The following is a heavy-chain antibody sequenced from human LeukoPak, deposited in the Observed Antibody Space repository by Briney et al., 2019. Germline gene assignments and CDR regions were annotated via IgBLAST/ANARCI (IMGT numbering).Heavy chain of an antibody. Sequence: SETLSLTCTVSGGSISSGSYCWSWIQQPAGRGLEWIGHIHTSGNTNYNPSLKSRVTISVDTSKNQFSLKLSSVTAADTAVYYCARDQYSSSSADYYYYMDVWGKGTTVTVSS. CDR2: IHTSGNT. D-gene: IGHD6-6*01. CDR1: GGSISSGSYC. V-gene: IGHV4-61*09. CDR3: ARDQYSSSSADYYYYMDV. J-gene: IGHJ6*03.